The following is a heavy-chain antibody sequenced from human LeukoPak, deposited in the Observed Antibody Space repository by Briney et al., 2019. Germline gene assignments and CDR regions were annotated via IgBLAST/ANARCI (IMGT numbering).Heavy chain of an antibody. Sequence: GGSLRLSCAASGFTFSSYAMSWVRQAPGKGLEWVSAISGSGGSTYYADSVEGRFTISRDNSKNTLYLQMNSLRAEDTAVYYCARTYYYDSSGYPPGIYWGQGTLVTVSS. J-gene: IGHJ4*02. V-gene: IGHV3-23*01. CDR2: ISGSGGST. CDR1: GFTFSSYA. CDR3: ARTYYYDSSGYPPGIY. D-gene: IGHD3-22*01.